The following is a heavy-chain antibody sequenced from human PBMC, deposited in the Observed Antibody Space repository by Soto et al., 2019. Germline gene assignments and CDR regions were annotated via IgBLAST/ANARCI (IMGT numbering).Heavy chain of an antibody. V-gene: IGHV1-46*01. CDR1: GYSLTSHY. CDR3: ARSYVPSRPIDY. J-gene: IGHJ4*02. D-gene: IGHD3-10*02. Sequence: ASVKVSCKASGYSLTSHYMHWMRLAPGQGREWMGIINPSDGSTNYAQRFQGRVTMTRDTSTYTVFMELSSLRSEDTAVYYCARSYVPSRPIDYWGQGTQVTVSS. CDR2: INPSDGST.